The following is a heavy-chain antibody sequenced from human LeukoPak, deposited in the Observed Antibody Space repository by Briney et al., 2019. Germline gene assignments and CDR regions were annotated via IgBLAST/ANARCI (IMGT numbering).Heavy chain of an antibody. CDR1: GFTFSSYA. CDR2: ISGSGGST. J-gene: IGHJ4*02. Sequence: QTGGSLRLSCAASGFTFSSYAMSWVRQAPGKGLEWVSSISGSGGSTYYADSVKGRFTISIDNSKNTLYLQMNSLTAEDTAVYYCAKGAHIVVVVAATGSDYWGQGTLVTVSS. V-gene: IGHV3-23*01. D-gene: IGHD2-15*01. CDR3: AKGAHIVVVVAATGSDY.